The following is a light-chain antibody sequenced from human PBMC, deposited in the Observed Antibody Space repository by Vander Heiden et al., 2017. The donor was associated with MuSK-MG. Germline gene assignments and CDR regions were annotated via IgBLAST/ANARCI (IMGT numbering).Light chain of an antibody. Sequence: DIQLTQSPSSLSASVGVIVTSTCRASQSISSYLNWYYHDPGNSPKLPIYAAFSSLIGVRSRFSGRVSASDFSLTILRRQLAAFATYYCQQMDSTPIAFGGGTKVVIK. J-gene: IGKJ4*01. CDR3: QQMDSTPIA. CDR2: AAF. V-gene: IGKV1-39*01. CDR1: QSISSY.